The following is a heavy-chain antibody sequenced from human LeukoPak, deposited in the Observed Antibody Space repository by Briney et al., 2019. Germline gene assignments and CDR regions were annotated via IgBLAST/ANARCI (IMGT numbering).Heavy chain of an antibody. Sequence: SETLSLTCTVSGYSISRGYHWGWVRQPPGKGLEWIASVHYSGSTYYNPSLKSRVTISVDTSKNQFSLKLSSVTAADTAVYYCARGLRVPAATLWFDPWGQGTLVTVSS. CDR2: VHYSGST. V-gene: IGHV4-38-2*02. CDR3: ARGLRVPAATLWFDP. CDR1: GYSISRGYH. D-gene: IGHD2-2*01. J-gene: IGHJ5*02.